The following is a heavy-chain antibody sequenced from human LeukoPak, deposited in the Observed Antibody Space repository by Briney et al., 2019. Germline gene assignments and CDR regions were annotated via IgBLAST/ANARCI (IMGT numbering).Heavy chain of an antibody. J-gene: IGHJ4*02. D-gene: IGHD3-22*01. CDR1: GFTFSSYA. Sequence: GSLRLSCAASGFTFSSYAMSWVRQAPGKGLEWVSAISGSGGSTYYADSVKGRFTISRDNSKNTLYLQMNSLRAEDTAVYYCAKEDLEYYYDSSGYSPLFDYWGQGTLVTVSS. CDR3: AKEDLEYYYDSSGYSPLFDY. CDR2: ISGSGGST. V-gene: IGHV3-23*01.